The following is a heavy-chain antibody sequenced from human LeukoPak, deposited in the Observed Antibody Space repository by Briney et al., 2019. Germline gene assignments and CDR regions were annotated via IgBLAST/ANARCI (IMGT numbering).Heavy chain of an antibody. CDR3: ARTTYGSGIDY. CDR1: GGSISNYY. J-gene: IGHJ4*02. V-gene: IGHV4-59*01. Sequence: SETLSLTCTVSGGSISNYYWSWIRQPPGKGLEWIGYIYYSGSTNYNPSLKSRVTISVDTSKNQFSLKLSSVTAADTAVYYCARTTYGSGIDYWGQGTLVTVSS. D-gene: IGHD6-25*01. CDR2: IYYSGST.